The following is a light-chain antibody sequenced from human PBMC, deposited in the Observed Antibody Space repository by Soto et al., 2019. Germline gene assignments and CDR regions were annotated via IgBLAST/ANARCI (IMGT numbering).Light chain of an antibody. J-gene: IGKJ2*01. Sequence: IVMTQSPATLSVSPGDRVTLSCRASQSVSSDLAWYQQRPGQAPRLLIYGASTRATGIPARFSGTGSGTEFTLTISSLQSEDFAIYYCQQYNNWPPYTFGQGTKVDI. CDR1: QSVSSD. CDR3: QQYNNWPPYT. CDR2: GAS. V-gene: IGKV3-15*01.